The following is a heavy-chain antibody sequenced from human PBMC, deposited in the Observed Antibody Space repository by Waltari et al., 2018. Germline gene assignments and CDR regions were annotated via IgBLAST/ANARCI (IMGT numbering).Heavy chain of an antibody. D-gene: IGHD7-27*01. Sequence: EVQLLGSGGDLVQPGGSLRLSCAASGFTFTSYGMRWVRQAPGKGPEWVSSVSADGTRTYYGDSRKGRFTISRDNSENTLYLQMNSLRAEDTSLYYCAKGTWGSAFDIWGQGTMVTVSS. J-gene: IGHJ3*02. CDR1: GFTFTSYG. CDR2: VSADGTRT. CDR3: AKGTWGSAFDI. V-gene: IGHV3-23*01.